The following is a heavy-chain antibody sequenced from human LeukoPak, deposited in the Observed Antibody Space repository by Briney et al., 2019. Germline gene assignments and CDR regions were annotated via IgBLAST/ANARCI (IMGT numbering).Heavy chain of an antibody. CDR3: ASVRSGSYYSY. J-gene: IGHJ4*02. Sequence: GGSLRLSCAASGFTFSSYAMHWVRQAPGKGLEYVSAISSNGGSTYYANSVKGRFTISRDNSKNTLYLQMGSLRAEDMAVYYCASVRSGSYYSYWGQGTLVTVSS. CDR1: GFTFSSYA. V-gene: IGHV3-64*01. D-gene: IGHD1-26*01. CDR2: ISSNGGST.